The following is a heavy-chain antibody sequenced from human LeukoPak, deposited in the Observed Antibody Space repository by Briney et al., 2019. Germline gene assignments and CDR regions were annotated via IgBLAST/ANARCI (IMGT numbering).Heavy chain of an antibody. CDR3: AREGAYSSSSSDFDY. J-gene: IGHJ4*02. V-gene: IGHV3-21*01. Sequence: GGSLRLSCAASGFTFSSYSMNWVRQAPGKGLEWVSSISSSSSYIYYADSVKGRFTISRDNAKSSLYLQMNSLRAEDTAVYYCAREGAYSSSSSDFDYWGQGTLVTVSS. D-gene: IGHD6-6*01. CDR1: GFTFSSYS. CDR2: ISSSSSYI.